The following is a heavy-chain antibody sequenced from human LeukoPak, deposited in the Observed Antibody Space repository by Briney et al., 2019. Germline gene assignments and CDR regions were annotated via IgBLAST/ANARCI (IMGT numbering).Heavy chain of an antibody. V-gene: IGHV3-53*01. D-gene: IGHD4-17*01. Sequence: GGSLRLACAASGFTVRTSYMNWVRQAPGKGLEWVSVIYSGGGTYYADFVKGRFTISRDNSKNTLYLQMNSLRAEDTAVYYCARERDGDYDYWGQGTLVTVSS. CDR3: ARERDGDYDY. J-gene: IGHJ4*02. CDR1: GFTVRTSY. CDR2: IYSGGGT.